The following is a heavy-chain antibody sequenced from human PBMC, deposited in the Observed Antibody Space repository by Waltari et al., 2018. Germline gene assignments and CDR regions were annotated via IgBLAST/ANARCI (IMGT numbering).Heavy chain of an antibody. V-gene: IGHV3-74*03. J-gene: IGHJ6*02. CDR1: GFTFSSFW. Sequence: EEQLVESGGGLVQPGDSLSLSCAASGFTFSSFWMNWVRQAPGKGPRWVSRISTDASDTTYADSVKGRFTISRDNARNTLYLQMNRLRAEDTAVYFCARVSRRTYRSPVPGRHYYYGMDVWGQGTTVTVSS. CDR3: ARVSRRTYRSPVPGRHYYYGMDV. CDR2: ISTDASDT. D-gene: IGHD1-1*01.